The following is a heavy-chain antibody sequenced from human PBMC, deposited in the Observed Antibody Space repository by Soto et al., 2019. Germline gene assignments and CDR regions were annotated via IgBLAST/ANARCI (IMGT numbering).Heavy chain of an antibody. D-gene: IGHD3-9*01. Sequence: PSETLSLTCTVSGGSISSYYWSWIRQPPGKGLEWIGYIYYSGSTNYNPSLKSRVTISVDTSKNQFSLKLSSVTAADTAVYYCARDLGDYDILTGSKNWFDPWGQGTLVTVSS. CDR2: IYYSGST. CDR1: GGSISSYY. J-gene: IGHJ5*02. CDR3: ARDLGDYDILTGSKNWFDP. V-gene: IGHV4-59*01.